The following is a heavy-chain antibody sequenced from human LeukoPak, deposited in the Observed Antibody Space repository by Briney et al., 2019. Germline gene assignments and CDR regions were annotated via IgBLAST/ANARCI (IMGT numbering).Heavy chain of an antibody. V-gene: IGHV1-46*01. CDR2: INPSGGST. CDR1: GYTFIRYY. J-gene: IGHJ4*02. Sequence: ASLKVSCKASGYTFIRYYMHWVRQAPGQGLEWMGIINPSGGSTSYAQKFQGRVNMTRDTSTRTVYMELSRLRSEDTAVYYCARGGYGDRIDYWGQGTLVSVSS. D-gene: IGHD4-17*01. CDR3: ARGGYGDRIDY.